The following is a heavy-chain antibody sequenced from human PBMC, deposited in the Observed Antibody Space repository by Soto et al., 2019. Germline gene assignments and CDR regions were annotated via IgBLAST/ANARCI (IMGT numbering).Heavy chain of an antibody. CDR3: ASSSGSPDDYYYGMDV. V-gene: IGHV3-48*03. CDR2: ISSSGSTI. CDR1: GFTFSSYE. J-gene: IGHJ6*02. Sequence: GGSLRLSCAASGFTFSSYEMNWVRQAPGEGLEWVSYISSSGSTIYYADSVKGRFTISRDNAKNSLYLQMNSLRAEDTAVYYCASSSGSPDDYYYGMDVWGQGTTVTVSS.